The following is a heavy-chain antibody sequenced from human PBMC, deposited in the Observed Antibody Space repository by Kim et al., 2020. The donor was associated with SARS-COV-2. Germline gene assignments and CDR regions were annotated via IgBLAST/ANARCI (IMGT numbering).Heavy chain of an antibody. CDR2: ISSSSSYT. D-gene: IGHD5-18*01. CDR1: GFTFSDYY. V-gene: IGHV3-11*06. CDR3: AREIRDRGYSYGNRDY. Sequence: GGSLRLSCAASGFTFSDYYMSWIRQAPGKGLEWVSYISSSSSYTNYADSVKGRFTISRDNAKNSLYLQMNSLRAEDTAVYYCAREIRDRGYSYGNRDYWGQGTLVTVSS. J-gene: IGHJ4*02.